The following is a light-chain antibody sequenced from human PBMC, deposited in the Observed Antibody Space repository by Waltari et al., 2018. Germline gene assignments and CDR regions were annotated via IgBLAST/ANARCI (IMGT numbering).Light chain of an antibody. CDR2: KAS. J-gene: IGKJ1*01. CDR1: ENVNNY. Sequence: IQMTLSPSSLSASVGDRVPITCRASENVNNYLNWYQQKPGKAPKLLIYKASTVQSGVPSRFSGSGSGTDYTFTISSLQSEDVATYYCQHNYGTPRTFGQGTKVEIK. V-gene: IGKV1-39*01. CDR3: QHNYGTPRT.